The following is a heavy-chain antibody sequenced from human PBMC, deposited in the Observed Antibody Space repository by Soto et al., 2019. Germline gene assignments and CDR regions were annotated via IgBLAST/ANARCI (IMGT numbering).Heavy chain of an antibody. CDR2: FDPEDGET. CDR3: ATQFHHCGGDCYRGPYFGMDV. CDR1: GYTLTELS. V-gene: IGHV1-24*01. Sequence: ASVKVSCKVSGYTLTELSMHWVRQAPGKGLEWMGGFDPEDGETIYAQKFQGRVTMTEDTSTDTAYMELSSLRSEDTAVYYCATQFHHCGGDCYRGPYFGMDVWGQGTTVTVSS. J-gene: IGHJ6*02. D-gene: IGHD2-21*02.